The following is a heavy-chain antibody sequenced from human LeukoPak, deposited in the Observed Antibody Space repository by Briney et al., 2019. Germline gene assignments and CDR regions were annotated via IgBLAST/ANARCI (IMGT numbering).Heavy chain of an antibody. D-gene: IGHD3-10*01. V-gene: IGHV3-13*01. J-gene: IGHJ5*02. CDR1: GFTFSTYD. CDR2: IGTAGET. Sequence: GGSLRLSCAASGFTFSTYDMHWVRQDSGKGLEWVSGIGTAGETYYPDSVKGRFTISRENAKNFLYLQMNGLRAGDTAVYYCARGRHYGSGSPYWFDPWGQGTLVTVSS. CDR3: ARGRHYGSGSPYWFDP.